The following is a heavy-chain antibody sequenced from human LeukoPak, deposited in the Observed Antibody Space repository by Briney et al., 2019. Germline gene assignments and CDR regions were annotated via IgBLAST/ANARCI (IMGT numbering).Heavy chain of an antibody. CDR1: GFTFSDYY. CDR3: ARDRLSDYYDSSGYYGPCVG. Sequence: PGGSLRLSCAASGFTFSDYYMSWIRQAPGKGLEWVSYISSSGSTIYYADSVKGRFTISRDSAKNSLYLQMNSLRAEDTAVYYCARDRLSDYYDSSGYYGPCVGWGQGTLVTVSS. D-gene: IGHD3-22*01. CDR2: ISSSGSTI. V-gene: IGHV3-11*01. J-gene: IGHJ4*02.